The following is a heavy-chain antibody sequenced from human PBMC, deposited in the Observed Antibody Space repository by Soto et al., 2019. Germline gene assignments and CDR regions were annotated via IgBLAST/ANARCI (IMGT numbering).Heavy chain of an antibody. CDR2: ISGTGSYT. CDR1: GFTFSDYY. D-gene: IGHD3-3*01. CDR3: ARAPTGRYDFWSGSNYYHYCMDV. J-gene: IGHJ6*02. V-gene: IGHV3-11*06. Sequence: GGSLRLSCAVSGFTFSDYYMSWIRQAPGKGLEWLSYISGTGSYTNYADSVKGRFTISRDNAKNSLYLQMNSLRAEDTAMYYCARAPTGRYDFWSGSNYYHYCMDVWGQGTTVTVSS.